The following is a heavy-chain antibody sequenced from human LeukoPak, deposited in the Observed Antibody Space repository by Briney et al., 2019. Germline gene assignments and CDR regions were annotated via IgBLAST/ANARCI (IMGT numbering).Heavy chain of an antibody. CDR2: IYYSGST. D-gene: IGHD3-10*01. Sequence: SETLSLTCTVSGGSISSSSYYWGWIRQPPGKGLEWIGNIYYSGSTYYNPSLKSRVTISVDTSKNQFSLKLSSVTAADTAVYYCARRYRGSGSYYGYWGQGTLVTVSS. V-gene: IGHV4-39*01. CDR1: GGSISSSSYY. J-gene: IGHJ4*02. CDR3: ARRYRGSGSYYGY.